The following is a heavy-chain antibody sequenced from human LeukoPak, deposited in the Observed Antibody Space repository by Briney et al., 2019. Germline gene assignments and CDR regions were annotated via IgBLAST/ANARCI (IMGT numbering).Heavy chain of an antibody. Sequence: ASVKVSCKASGYTFTVYYMHWVRQAPGQGLEWMGWINPNSGGTNYAQKFQGRVTMTRDTSISTAYMELSRLRSDDTAVYYCAREGVATIIEYWFDPWGQGTLVTVSS. CDR2: INPNSGGT. V-gene: IGHV1-2*02. CDR1: GYTFTVYY. CDR3: AREGVATIIEYWFDP. D-gene: IGHD5-12*01. J-gene: IGHJ5*02.